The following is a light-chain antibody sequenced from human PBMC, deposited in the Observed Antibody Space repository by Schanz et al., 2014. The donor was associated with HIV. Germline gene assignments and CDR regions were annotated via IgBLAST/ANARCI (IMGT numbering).Light chain of an antibody. V-gene: IGLV2-8*01. Sequence: QSALTQPPSASGSPGQSVTISCTGTRSDIGNYHFAPWYQQHPGQAPKLIIYEVTKRPSGVPARFSGSKSDNTASLTVSGLQADDEADYYCGSYGGSDNMVFGGGTKLTVL. CDR2: EVT. J-gene: IGLJ3*02. CDR1: RSDIGNYHF. CDR3: GSYGGSDNMV.